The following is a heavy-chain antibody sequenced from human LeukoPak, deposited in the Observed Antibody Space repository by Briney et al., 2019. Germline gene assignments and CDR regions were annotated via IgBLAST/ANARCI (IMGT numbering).Heavy chain of an antibody. CDR2: IKQDGSEK. D-gene: IGHD2/OR15-2a*01. Sequence: GGSLRPSCAASGFTFSSYWMSWVRQAPGKGLEWVANIKQDGSEKYYVDSVKGRFTISRDNAKNSLYLQMNSLRAEDTAVYYCARDISHDAFDIWGQGTMVTVSS. CDR3: ARDISHDAFDI. CDR1: GFTFSSYW. V-gene: IGHV3-7*03. J-gene: IGHJ3*02.